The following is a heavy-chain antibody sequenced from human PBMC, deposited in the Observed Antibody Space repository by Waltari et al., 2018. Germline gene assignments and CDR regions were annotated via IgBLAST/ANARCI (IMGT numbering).Heavy chain of an antibody. CDR1: GFAFSSYR. CDR2: ISSNSNYK. J-gene: IGHJ6*02. V-gene: IGHV3-21*01. Sequence: EVQLVESGGGLVKPGGSLRLSCAASGFAFSSYRMQWVRQAPGKGLGGVSSISSNSNYKYYADSMKGRFTISRDNAGNSLFLQLNSLRAEDTAVYYCARGHYDMGVWGQGTTVTVSS. CDR3: ARGHYDMGV.